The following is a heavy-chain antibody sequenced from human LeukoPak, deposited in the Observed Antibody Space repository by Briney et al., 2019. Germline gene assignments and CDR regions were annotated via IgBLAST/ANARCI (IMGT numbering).Heavy chain of an antibody. Sequence: GASVKVSCKASGYTFTSYYMHWVRQAPGQGLEWMGIINPSGGSTSYAQKFQGRGTMTRDTSTSTVYMELSSLRSEDTAVYYCARDGFVFPYNWNAMYYFDYWGQGTLVTVSS. CDR1: GYTFTSYY. CDR2: INPSGGST. J-gene: IGHJ4*02. V-gene: IGHV1-46*01. D-gene: IGHD1-20*01. CDR3: ARDGFVFPYNWNAMYYFDY.